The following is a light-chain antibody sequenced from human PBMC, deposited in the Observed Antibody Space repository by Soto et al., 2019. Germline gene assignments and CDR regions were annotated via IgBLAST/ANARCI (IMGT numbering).Light chain of an antibody. V-gene: IGLV6-57*02. CDR1: GGSIASNY. Sequence: NFMLTQPHSVSDSSGKTVTISCTGSGGSIASNYVQWYQQRPGSAPTIVIFEDNQRPSGVPDRFSGSIDTSSNSASLTISGLKTEDEPDYYCQSYDSDSQGVFGGGTKVTVL. CDR3: QSYDSDSQGV. J-gene: IGLJ3*02. CDR2: EDN.